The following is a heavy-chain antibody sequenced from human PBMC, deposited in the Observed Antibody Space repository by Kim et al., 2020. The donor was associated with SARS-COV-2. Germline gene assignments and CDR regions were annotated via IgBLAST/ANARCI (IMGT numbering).Heavy chain of an antibody. J-gene: IGHJ3*02. D-gene: IGHD1-26*01. CDR3: ASGSYPTYAFDI. Sequence: YQPTRQSRVTITVDTSKNQFSLKLSSVTAADTAVYYCASGSYPTYAFDIWGQGTMVTVSS. V-gene: IGHV4-31*02.